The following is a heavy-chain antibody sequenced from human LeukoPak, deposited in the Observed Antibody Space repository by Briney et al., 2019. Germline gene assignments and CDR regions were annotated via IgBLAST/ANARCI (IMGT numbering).Heavy chain of an antibody. CDR3: TTDSVVPAAKWKNY. CDR1: GFTFSNAW. J-gene: IGHJ4*02. V-gene: IGHV3-15*01. D-gene: IGHD2-2*01. CDR2: IKSKTDGGTT. Sequence: PGGSLRLSCAASGFTFSNAWMSWVRQAPGKGLEWVGRIKSKTDGGTTDYAAPVKGRFTISRDDSKNTLYLQMNSLKTEDTAVYYCTTDSVVPAAKWKNYWGQGTLVTVSS.